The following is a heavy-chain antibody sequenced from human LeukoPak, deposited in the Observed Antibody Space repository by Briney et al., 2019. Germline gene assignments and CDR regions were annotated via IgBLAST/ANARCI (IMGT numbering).Heavy chain of an antibody. CDR3: ARESPPDDY. CDR2: INHSGST. V-gene: IGHV4-34*01. CDR1: GGSFSGYY. Sequence: KPSETLSLTCAVYGGSFSGYYWSWIRQPPGKGLEWIGEINHSGSTNYNPSLKSRVTISVDTSKNQFSLKLSSVTAADTAVYYCARESPPDDYWGQGTLVTVSS. J-gene: IGHJ4*02.